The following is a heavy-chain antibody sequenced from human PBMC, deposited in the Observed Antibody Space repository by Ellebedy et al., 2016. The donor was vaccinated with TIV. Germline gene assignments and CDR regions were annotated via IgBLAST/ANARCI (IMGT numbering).Heavy chain of an antibody. Sequence: MPSETLSLTCAVSGGSINSGTWWNWVRQPPGKGLEWIAEISHSGSINHNPSLNSRVTLSVDTSKNQISLKLSSVTAADTAVYYCARSTGWYFFDYWGQGTLVTVSS. J-gene: IGHJ4*02. CDR1: GGSINSGTW. V-gene: IGHV4-4*02. CDR3: ARSTGWYFFDY. CDR2: ISHSGSI.